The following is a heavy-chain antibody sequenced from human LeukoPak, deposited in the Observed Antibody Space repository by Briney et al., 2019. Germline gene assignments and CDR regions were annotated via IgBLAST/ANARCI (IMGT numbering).Heavy chain of an antibody. CDR1: GYTFTGYY. D-gene: IGHD1-26*01. CDR3: ARGRYSGSYLLAY. V-gene: IGHV1-2*02. J-gene: IGHJ4*02. CDR2: INPNSGGT. Sequence: ASVKVSCKASGYTFTGYYMHSVRQAPGQGLEGMGWINPNSGGTEYAQKFQGRVTMTRDTSISTAYMELSRLRSDDTAVYYCARGRYSGSYLLAYWGQGTLVTVSS.